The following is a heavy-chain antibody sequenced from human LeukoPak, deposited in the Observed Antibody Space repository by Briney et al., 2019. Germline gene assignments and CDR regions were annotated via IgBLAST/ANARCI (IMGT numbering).Heavy chain of an antibody. CDR3: AREGAVDTAMGA. J-gene: IGHJ4*02. V-gene: IGHV4-61*02. CDR2: IYTSGST. D-gene: IGHD5-18*01. CDR1: GGSISSGSYY. Sequence: SQTLSLTCTVPGGSISSGSYYWSWIRQPAGKGLEWIGRIYTSGSTNYNPSLKSRVTISVDTSKNQFSLKLSSVTAADTAVYYCAREGAVDTAMGAWGQGTLVTVSS.